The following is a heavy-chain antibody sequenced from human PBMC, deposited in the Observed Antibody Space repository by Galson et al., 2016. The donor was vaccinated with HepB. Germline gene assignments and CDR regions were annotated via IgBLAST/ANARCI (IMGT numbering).Heavy chain of an antibody. CDR1: GYSFTSHP. D-gene: IGHD6-19*01. CDR3: ARDAPGYSSGWYGY. Sequence: SVKVSCKASGYSFTSHPLSWVRQAPGQGLEWMGWISTYNGDTHYAQKLQGRVTMTTDTSTSTAYMELRSLRSDDTAVYYCARDAPGYSSGWYGYWGQGTLVTVSS. V-gene: IGHV1-18*01. J-gene: IGHJ4*02. CDR2: ISTYNGDT.